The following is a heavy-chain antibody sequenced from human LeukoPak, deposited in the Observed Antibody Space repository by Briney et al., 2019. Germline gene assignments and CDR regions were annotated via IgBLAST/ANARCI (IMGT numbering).Heavy chain of an antibody. V-gene: IGHV3-21*01. Sequence: GGSLRLSCAASGFTFSSYSMNWVRQAPGKGLEWVSSITSSGRYIYYADSVKGRFTISRDNSKNTLYLQMNSLRAEDTAVYYCASHIAAARFDPWGQGTLVTVSS. CDR1: GFTFSSYS. J-gene: IGHJ5*02. CDR2: ITSSGRYI. CDR3: ASHIAAARFDP. D-gene: IGHD6-13*01.